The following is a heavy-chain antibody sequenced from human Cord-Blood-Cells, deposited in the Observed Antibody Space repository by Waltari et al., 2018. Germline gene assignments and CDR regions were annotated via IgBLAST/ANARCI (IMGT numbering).Heavy chain of an antibody. CDR1: GFTFSSYD. CDR2: ISSSGSTI. J-gene: IGHJ6*03. CDR3: ARDSYYYYMDV. Sequence: EVQLVESGGGLVQPGGSLRLSCAASGFTFSSYDMNWVRQAPGKGLEWVSYISSSGSTIYYADSVKGRFTISRDNAKNSLYLQMNSLRAEDTAVYYCARDSYYYYMDVWGKGTTVTVSS. V-gene: IGHV3-48*03.